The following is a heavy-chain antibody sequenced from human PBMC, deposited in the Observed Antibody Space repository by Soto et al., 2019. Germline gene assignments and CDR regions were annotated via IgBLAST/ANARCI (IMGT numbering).Heavy chain of an antibody. CDR1: GFTFSSYG. J-gene: IGHJ6*02. CDR2: ILYDGSNK. V-gene: IGHV3-30*18. CDR3: AKVGDSSGAGTDV. D-gene: IGHD3-22*01. Sequence: GGSLRLSCAASGFTFSSYGMHWVRQAPGKGLEWVALILYDGSNKYYADSVKGRFTISRDNSKNTLYLQMHTLRAEDTAVYYCAKVGDSSGAGTDVWGQGTTVTVS.